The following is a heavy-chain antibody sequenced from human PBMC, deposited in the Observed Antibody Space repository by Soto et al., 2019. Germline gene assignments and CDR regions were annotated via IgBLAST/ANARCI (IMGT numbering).Heavy chain of an antibody. CDR3: ARQRSMDV. J-gene: IGHJ6*02. Sequence: GESLKISCAACAFSFNDYSMNWVRQAPGKGLEWVSYISRSSGTIYYADSVKGRFTISRDNAKNSLYLQMNSLRAEDTAVYYCARQRSMDVWGQGTTVTVSS. CDR1: AFSFNDYS. CDR2: ISRSSGTI. V-gene: IGHV3-48*01.